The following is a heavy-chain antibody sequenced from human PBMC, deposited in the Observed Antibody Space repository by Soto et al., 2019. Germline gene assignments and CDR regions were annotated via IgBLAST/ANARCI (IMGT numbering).Heavy chain of an antibody. CDR1: GFTFSSYA. CDR2: ISYDGSNK. Sequence: VGSLRLSCAASGFTFSSYAMHWVRQAPGKGLEWVAVISYDGSNKYYADSVKGRFTISRDNSKNTLYLQMNSLRAEDTAVYYCARALRDGYNYDYWGQGTLVTVSS. V-gene: IGHV3-30-3*01. J-gene: IGHJ4*02. CDR3: ARALRDGYNYDY. D-gene: IGHD5-12*01.